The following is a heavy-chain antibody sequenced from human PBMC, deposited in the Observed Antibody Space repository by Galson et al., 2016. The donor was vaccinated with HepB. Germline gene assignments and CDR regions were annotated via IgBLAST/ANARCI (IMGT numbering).Heavy chain of an antibody. CDR3: ARDMSFYCLDF. CDR2: IYSDGRKK. Sequence: SLRLSCAVSGFTLSHYGMHWVRQTPGKGLEWVAGIYSDGRKKSYVDSVKGRFIVSRDVSENTMYLQMNSLRAEDTAVYFCARDMSFYCLDFRGQGTPVTVSS. CDR1: GFTLSHYG. V-gene: IGHV3-33*01. J-gene: IGHJ4*02. D-gene: IGHD3/OR15-3a*01.